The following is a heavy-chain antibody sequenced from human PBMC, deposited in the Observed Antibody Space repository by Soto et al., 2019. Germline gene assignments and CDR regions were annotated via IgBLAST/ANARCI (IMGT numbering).Heavy chain of an antibody. V-gene: IGHV1-18*01. J-gene: IGHJ5*02. CDR2: ISAYNGNT. D-gene: IGHD3-16*01. CDR3: AREGAERYYDYVWGSYGRRNWFDP. Sequence: VASVKVSCKASGYTFTSYGISWVRQAPGQGLEWMGWISAYNGNTNYAQKLQGRVTMTTDTSTSTAYMELRSLRSDDTAVYYCAREGAERYYDYVWGSYGRRNWFDPWGQGTLVTVSS. CDR1: GYTFTSYG.